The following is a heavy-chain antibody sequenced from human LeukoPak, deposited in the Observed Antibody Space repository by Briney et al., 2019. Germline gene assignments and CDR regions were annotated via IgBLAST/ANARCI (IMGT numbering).Heavy chain of an antibody. V-gene: IGHV1-2*04. CDR2: INPNSGGT. J-gene: IGHJ3*02. Sequence: SAKVSCKASGYTFTGYYMHWVRQAPGQGLEWMGWINPNSGGTNYAQKFQGWVTMTRDTSISTAYMELSRLRSDDTAVYYCARDRTDLVGATTSDAFDIWGQGTMVTVSS. CDR3: ARDRTDLVGATTSDAFDI. CDR1: GYTFTGYY. D-gene: IGHD1-26*01.